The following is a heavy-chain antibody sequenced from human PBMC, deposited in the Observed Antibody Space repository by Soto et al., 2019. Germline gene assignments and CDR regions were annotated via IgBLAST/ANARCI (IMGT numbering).Heavy chain of an antibody. J-gene: IGHJ6*01. V-gene: IGHV4-39*01. CDR1: GGSISSSSYY. D-gene: IGHD6-19*01. CDR2: IYYSGST. Sequence: SETLSLTCTVSGGSISSSSYYWGWIRQPPGKGLEWIGSIYYSGSTYYNPSLKSRVTISVDTSKNQFSLKLSSVTAADTAVYYCARHRGSGWTSVSLDYRGQRTPVTVAS. CDR3: ARHRGSGWTSVSLDY.